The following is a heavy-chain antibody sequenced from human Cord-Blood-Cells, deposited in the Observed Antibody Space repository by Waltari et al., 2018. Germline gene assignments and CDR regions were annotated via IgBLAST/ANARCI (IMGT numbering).Heavy chain of an antibody. Sequence: EVQLVEHGGGLVQPGGSLTLSCTAPAFTFSSYWMSWVRQAPGKGLEWVANIKRDGSEKYYVDSVKGRFTISRDNAKNSLYLQMNSLRAEDTAVYYCARVFVYWGQGTLVTVSS. CDR2: IKRDGSEK. CDR3: ARVFVY. J-gene: IGHJ4*02. V-gene: IGHV3-7*01. CDR1: AFTFSSYW.